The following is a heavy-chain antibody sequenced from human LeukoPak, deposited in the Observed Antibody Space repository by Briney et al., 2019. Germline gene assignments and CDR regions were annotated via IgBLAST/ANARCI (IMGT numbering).Heavy chain of an antibody. D-gene: IGHD2-2*01. CDR2: IYPGDSDT. J-gene: IGHJ6*02. Sequence: GESLKISCKGSGYSFTSYWIGWVRPMPGKGLEWMGIIYPGDSDTRYSPSFQGQVTISADKSISTAYLQWSSLKASDTAMYYCARHRTYCSSTSCYVLYGMDVWGQGTTVTVSS. CDR1: GYSFTSYW. CDR3: ARHRTYCSSTSCYVLYGMDV. V-gene: IGHV5-51*01.